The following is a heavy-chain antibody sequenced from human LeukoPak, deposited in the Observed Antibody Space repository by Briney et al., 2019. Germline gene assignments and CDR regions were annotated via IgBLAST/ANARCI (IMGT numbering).Heavy chain of an antibody. V-gene: IGHV3-74*01. CDR1: GFTFSSSW. Sequence: GGSLRLSRAASGFTFSSSWMYWVRQAPGKGLVWVSRINSDESITTYADSVKGRFTISRDNAKNTLYLQMNSLRAEDTVVYYCARGLVPGFLDYWGQGTPVTVSS. J-gene: IGHJ4*02. CDR3: ARGLVPGFLDY. CDR2: INSDESIT. D-gene: IGHD4-11*01.